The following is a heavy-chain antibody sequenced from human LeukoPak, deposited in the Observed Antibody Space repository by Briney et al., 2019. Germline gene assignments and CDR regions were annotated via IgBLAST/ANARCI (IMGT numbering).Heavy chain of an antibody. D-gene: IGHD2-15*01. Sequence: PGRSLRLSCAASGFTFSSYGMHWVRQAPGKGLEWVTVISSDGADKYFADSVRGRFTISRDNSANTLYLEMISLRAEDTAVYYCAKDRSATYFGMDVWGQGTTVTVSS. V-gene: IGHV3-30*18. CDR2: ISSDGADK. CDR1: GFTFSSYG. J-gene: IGHJ6*02. CDR3: AKDRSATYFGMDV.